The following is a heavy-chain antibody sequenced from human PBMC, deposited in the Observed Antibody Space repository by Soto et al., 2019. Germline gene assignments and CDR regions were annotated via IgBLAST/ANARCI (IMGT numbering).Heavy chain of an antibody. CDR3: ENRRKLYRSSRDV. D-gene: IGHD6-13*01. V-gene: IGHV1-3*01. CDR1: GYTFTSYA. CDR2: INAGNGNT. Sequence: QVQLVQSGAEVKKPGASVKVSCKASGYTFTSYAMHWVRQAPGQRLEWMGWINAGNGNTKYSQKLQGRVTLTRDTSASTAYMELSSLRSEDTAVYYCENRRKLYRSSRDVWGQGTTVTVSS. J-gene: IGHJ6*02.